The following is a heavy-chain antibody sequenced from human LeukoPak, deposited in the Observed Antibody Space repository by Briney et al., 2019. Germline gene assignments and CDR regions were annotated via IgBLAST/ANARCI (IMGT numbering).Heavy chain of an antibody. CDR1: GDSISSGDYY. CDR2: ISSSGST. CDR3: ARSEINDYMNY. Sequence: SETLSLTCTASGDSISSGDYYWSWIRQPAGKGLEWIGRISSSGSTNYNPSLKSRVTISVDTSKNQFSLKLSSVTAADTAFYFCARSEINDYMNYWGQGMPVTVSS. V-gene: IGHV4-61*02. J-gene: IGHJ4*02. D-gene: IGHD4-11*01.